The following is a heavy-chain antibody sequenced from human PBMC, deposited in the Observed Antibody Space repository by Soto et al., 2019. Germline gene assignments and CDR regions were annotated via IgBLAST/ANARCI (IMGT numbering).Heavy chain of an antibody. V-gene: IGHV4-39*01. D-gene: IGHD6-6*01. Sequence: PSETLRLTCTVSGGTISSSTYYWCWILQHTRKGLEWIGSIYYSGGTYYNPSLKSRVTISVDTSKNQFSLKLSSVSAADTAVYYCARPDSIAVGGSGLHDAYAFPGQGTMVVVSS. CDR3: ARPDSIAVGGSGLHDAYAF. CDR2: IYYSGGT. J-gene: IGHJ3*01. CDR1: GGTISSSTYY.